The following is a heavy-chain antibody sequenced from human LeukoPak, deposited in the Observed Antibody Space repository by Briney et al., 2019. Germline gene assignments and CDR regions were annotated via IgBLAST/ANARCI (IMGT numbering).Heavy chain of an antibody. V-gene: IGHV3-7*01. CDR3: ARDIMVRGFGVYGMDV. CDR2: IKQDGSEK. J-gene: IGHJ6*02. Sequence: GGSLRLSCAASGFTFSSYWMSWVRQAPGKRLEWVANIKQDGSEKYYVDSVKGRFTISRDNAKNSLYLQMNSLRAEDTAVYYCARDIMVRGFGVYGMDVWGQGTTVTVSS. D-gene: IGHD3-10*01. CDR1: GFTFSSYW.